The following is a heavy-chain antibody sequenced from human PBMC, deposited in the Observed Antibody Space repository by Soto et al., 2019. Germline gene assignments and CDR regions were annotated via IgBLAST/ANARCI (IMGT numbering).Heavy chain of an antibody. CDR3: AHRQLYNGAWDRGVFDY. Sequence: SGPTLVNPTQTLTLTCIFSGFSLTTRVVGVGWIRQPPGKALEWLAFIYWDDDRRYSPSLKSRLTITKDTSKKQVVLTMTNMDPVDTATYYCAHRQLYNGAWDRGVFDYWGQGTLVTVSS. V-gene: IGHV2-5*02. D-gene: IGHD6-19*01. CDR1: GFSLTTRVVG. CDR2: IYWDDDR. J-gene: IGHJ4*02.